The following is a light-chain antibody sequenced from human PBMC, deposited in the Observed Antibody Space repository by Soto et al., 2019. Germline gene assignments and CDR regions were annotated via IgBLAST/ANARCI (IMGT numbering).Light chain of an antibody. Sequence: EIVLTQSPATLSLSPGERATLSCRASQSVGSSLAWYQQKPGQAPRLLIYDASSRATGIPDRFSGSGSGTDLTLTISRLEPEDFAVYYCQQYHTSPLMFGQGTKVDIK. J-gene: IGKJ1*01. V-gene: IGKV3-20*01. CDR2: DAS. CDR3: QQYHTSPLM. CDR1: QSVGSS.